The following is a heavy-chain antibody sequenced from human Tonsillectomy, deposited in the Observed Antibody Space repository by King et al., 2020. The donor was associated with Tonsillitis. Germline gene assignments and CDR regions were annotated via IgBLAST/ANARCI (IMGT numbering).Heavy chain of an antibody. CDR3: ARLGSMLVVGERYFDY. V-gene: IGHV4-59*01. CDR1: GGSISNYY. CDR2: ISYSGST. D-gene: IGHD3-22*01. J-gene: IGHJ4*02. Sequence: VQLQESGPGLVKPSETLSLTCTVSGGSISNYYWSWIRQPPGKGLELIGYISYSGSTNYNLSLKSRVTISADTSKNQFSLNLSSVTGADTAVYYCARLGSMLVVGERYFDYWGQGTLVTVSS.